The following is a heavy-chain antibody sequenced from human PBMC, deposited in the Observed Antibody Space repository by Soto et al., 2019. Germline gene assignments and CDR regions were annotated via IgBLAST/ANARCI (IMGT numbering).Heavy chain of an antibody. D-gene: IGHD1-26*01. CDR3: ASDRFRGTYYLRGVTYFFEE. Sequence: QPGGSLRLSCVTYGLTFTDYWMSWVRQAPGKGLEWVANIKQDESEKNYLDSVKGRFTISRDNAKNSLYLQMNSLRAEDTAVYYCASDRFRGTYYLRGVTYFFEEWGQGAPVTVS. CDR2: IKQDESEK. CDR1: GLTFTDYW. J-gene: IGHJ4*02. V-gene: IGHV3-7*03.